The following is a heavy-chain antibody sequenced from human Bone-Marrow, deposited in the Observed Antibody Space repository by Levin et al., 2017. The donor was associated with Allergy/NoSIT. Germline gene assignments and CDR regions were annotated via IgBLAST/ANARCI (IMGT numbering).Heavy chain of an antibody. CDR1: GFTFSSYS. Sequence: PGGSLRLSCAASGFTFSSYSMNWVRQAPGKGLEWVSSISSSSSYIYYADSVKGRFTISRDNAKNSLYLQMNSLRAEDTAVYYCACYLGKGSNKFDYWGQGTLVTVSS. D-gene: IGHD1/OR15-1a*01. J-gene: IGHJ4*02. CDR2: ISSSSSYI. CDR3: ACYLGKGSNKFDY. V-gene: IGHV3-21*01.